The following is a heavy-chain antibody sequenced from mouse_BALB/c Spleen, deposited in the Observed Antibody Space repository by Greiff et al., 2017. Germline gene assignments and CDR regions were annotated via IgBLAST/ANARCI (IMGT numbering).Heavy chain of an antibody. J-gene: IGHJ4*01. CDR2: ISSGSSTI. Sequence: DVMLVESGGGLVQPGGSRKLSCAASGFTFSSFGMHWVRQAPEKGLEWVAYISSGSSTIYYADTVKGRFTISRDNPKNTLFLQMTSLRSEDAAMYYCARNYDYDYYAMDYWGQGTSVTVSS. CDR1: GFTFSSFG. CDR3: ARNYDYDYYAMDY. D-gene: IGHD2-4*01. V-gene: IGHV5-17*02.